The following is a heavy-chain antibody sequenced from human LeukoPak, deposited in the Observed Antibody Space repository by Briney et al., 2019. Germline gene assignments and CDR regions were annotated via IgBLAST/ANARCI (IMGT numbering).Heavy chain of an antibody. CDR2: FYTSGST. D-gene: IGHD3-10*01. V-gene: IGHV4-4*07. J-gene: IGHJ4*02. CDR3: ARDLDYYDFDY. CDR1: VGSISSYY. Sequence: SETLSLTCTLSVGSISSYYWSWMRQPAGKGLEGIGHFYTSGSTNYNPPLKSRVTMSVDTSKNQFSLKLRSVTAADTDVYYCARDLDYYDFDYWGQGTLVTVSS.